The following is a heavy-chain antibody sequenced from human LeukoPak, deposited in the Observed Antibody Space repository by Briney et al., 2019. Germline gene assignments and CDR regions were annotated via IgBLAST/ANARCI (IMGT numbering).Heavy chain of an antibody. CDR3: LRPSGPAGFDI. Sequence: ASVKVSCKASGYTFTGYYMHWVRQAPGQGLEWMGWINPNSGGTNYAQKFQGRVTMTRDTSISTAYMELSSLRSEDTAVYYCLRPSGPAGFDIWGQGTMVTVSS. CDR1: GYTFTGYY. D-gene: IGHD2-2*01. J-gene: IGHJ3*02. V-gene: IGHV1-2*02. CDR2: INPNSGGT.